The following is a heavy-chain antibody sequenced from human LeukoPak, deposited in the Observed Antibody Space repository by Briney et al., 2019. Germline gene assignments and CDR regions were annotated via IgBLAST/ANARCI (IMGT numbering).Heavy chain of an antibody. J-gene: IGHJ5*02. CDR2: IYTSGST. V-gene: IGHV4-61*02. D-gene: IGHD6-19*01. CDR1: GGSISSGSYY. Sequence: SETLSLTCTVSGGSISSGSYYWSWIRQPAGKGLEWIGRIYTSGSTNYNPSLKSRVTISVDTSKNQFSLKLSSVTAAVTAVYYCARSIAVAGTGFDPWGQGTLVTVSS. CDR3: ARSIAVAGTGFDP.